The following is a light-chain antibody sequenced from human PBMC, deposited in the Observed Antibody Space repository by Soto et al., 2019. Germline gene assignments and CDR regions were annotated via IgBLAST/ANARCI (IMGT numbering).Light chain of an antibody. V-gene: IGKV3-15*01. CDR1: QSVSSN. CDR2: GAS. CDR3: QQYNNWPPT. J-gene: IGKJ1*01. Sequence: EILMTQSPSTLSVSAGEMATLSCRASQSVSSNLAWYQQKPGQAPRMLIYGASTRATGIPARFSGSGSGTEFTLTISSLQSEDFAVYYCQQYNNWPPTFGQGTKVDIK.